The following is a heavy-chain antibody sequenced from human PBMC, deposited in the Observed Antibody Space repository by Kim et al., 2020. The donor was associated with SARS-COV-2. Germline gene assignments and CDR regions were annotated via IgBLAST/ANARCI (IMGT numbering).Heavy chain of an antibody. J-gene: IGHJ4*02. D-gene: IGHD3-9*01. V-gene: IGHV3-21*01. CDR1: GLTFISHS. Sequence: GGSLRLSCVASGLTFISHSVNWVRQAPGKGLEWVSSISSTSNYRYYADSVKGRFTISRDNSKNSVYLQMDTLRAEDTAVYYCTRVFEMDGFLTGYYMNYWGQGTLVTVSS. CDR3: TRVFEMDGFLTGYYMNY. CDR2: ISSTSNYR.